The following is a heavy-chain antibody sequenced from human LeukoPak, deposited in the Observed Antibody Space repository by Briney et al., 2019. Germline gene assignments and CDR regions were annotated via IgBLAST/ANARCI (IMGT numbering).Heavy chain of an antibody. CDR2: IYHSGST. CDR3: ARDRGYYDSSGYPKRYFDY. Sequence: NASETLSLTCTVSGYSISSGYYWGWIRQPPGKGLEWIGSIYHSGSTYYNPSLKSRVTISVDTSKNQFSLKLSSVTAAGTAVYYCARDRGYYDSSGYPKRYFDYWGQGTLVTVSS. CDR1: GYSISSGYY. V-gene: IGHV4-38-2*02. J-gene: IGHJ4*02. D-gene: IGHD3-22*01.